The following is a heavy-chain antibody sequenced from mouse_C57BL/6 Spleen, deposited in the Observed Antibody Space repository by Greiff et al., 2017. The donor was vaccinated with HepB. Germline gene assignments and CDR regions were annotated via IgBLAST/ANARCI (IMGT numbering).Heavy chain of an antibody. CDR1: GFTFSNYW. CDR2: IRLKSDNYAT. J-gene: IGHJ4*01. D-gene: IGHD4-1*01. CDR3: IGTRDY. V-gene: IGHV6-3*01. Sequence: DVKLVESGGGLVQPGGSMKLSCVASGFTFSNYWMNWVRQSPEKGLEWVAQIRLKSDNYATHYAESVKGRFTISRADSKSRVYLHMNNLRAEDTGIYYCIGTRDYWGQGTSVTVSS.